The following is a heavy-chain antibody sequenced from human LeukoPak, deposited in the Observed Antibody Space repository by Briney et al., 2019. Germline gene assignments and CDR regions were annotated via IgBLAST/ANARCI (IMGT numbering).Heavy chain of an antibody. Sequence: KPGESLKISCKGSGYSFTSYWIGWVRQMPGKGLEWMGIIYPGDSDTRYSPSFQGQVTISADKSISTAYLQWSSLKASDTAMYYCARTYYYDRSGYYEGYFQHWGQGTLVTVSS. J-gene: IGHJ1*01. D-gene: IGHD3-22*01. CDR1: GYSFTSYW. V-gene: IGHV5-51*03. CDR3: ARTYYYDRSGYYEGYFQH. CDR2: IYPGDSDT.